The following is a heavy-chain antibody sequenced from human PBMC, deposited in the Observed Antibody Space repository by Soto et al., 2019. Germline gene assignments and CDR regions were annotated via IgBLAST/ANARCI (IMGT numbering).Heavy chain of an antibody. D-gene: IGHD3-22*01. V-gene: IGHV1-69*01. CDR2: IIPIFGTA. J-gene: IGHJ3*02. CDR3: ALGYYYDSSGYYFYDAFDI. Sequence: QVQLVQSGAEVKKPGSSVKVSCKASGGTFSSYAISWVRQAPGQGLEWMGGIIPIFGTANYAQKFQGRVTITADESTSTAYMELSSLRSEDTAVYYCALGYYYDSSGYYFYDAFDIWGQGTMVTVSS. CDR1: GGTFSSYA.